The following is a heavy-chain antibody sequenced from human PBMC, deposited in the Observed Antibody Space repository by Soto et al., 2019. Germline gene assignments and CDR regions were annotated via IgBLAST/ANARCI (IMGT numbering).Heavy chain of an antibody. D-gene: IGHD3-10*01. Sequence: SGPTLVNLTQTLTLTCTFSGFSLSTSGVGVGWIRQPPGKALEWLALIYWDDDKRYSPSLKSRLTITKDTSKNQVVLTMTNMDPVDTATYYCAHIRPELLWFGEFNWFDPWGQGTLVTVSS. CDR1: GFSLSTSGVG. V-gene: IGHV2-5*02. CDR2: IYWDDDK. CDR3: AHIRPELLWFGEFNWFDP. J-gene: IGHJ5*02.